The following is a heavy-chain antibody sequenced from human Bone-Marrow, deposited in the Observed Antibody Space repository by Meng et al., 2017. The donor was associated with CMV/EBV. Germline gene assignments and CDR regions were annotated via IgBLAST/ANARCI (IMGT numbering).Heavy chain of an antibody. CDR2: ISSSSSYI. J-gene: IGHJ6*02. D-gene: IGHD3-10*01. V-gene: IGHV3-21*01. CDR3: ARDTFADFYGSGSYYDRTILYYYYYGMDV. Sequence: GGSLRLSCAASGFTFSSYSMNWVRQAPGKGLEWVSSISSSSSYIYYADLVKGRFTISRDNSKNTLYLQMNSLRAEDTAVYYCARDTFADFYGSGSYYDRTILYYYYYGMDVWGQGTTVTVSS. CDR1: GFTFSSYS.